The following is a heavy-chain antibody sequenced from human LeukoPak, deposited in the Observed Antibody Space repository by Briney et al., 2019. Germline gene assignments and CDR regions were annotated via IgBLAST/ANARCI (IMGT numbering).Heavy chain of an antibody. V-gene: IGHV3-48*02. D-gene: IGHD5-18*01. CDR3: ARDGAMDGPDFDY. J-gene: IGHJ4*02. CDR1: GFTFSSYA. CDR2: IDSGSGTI. Sequence: GGSLRLSCAASGFTFSSYAMSWVRQAPGKGLEWVSYIDSGSGTIYYADSVKGRFTISRDNAKNSLYLQMNSLRDEDTAVYSCARDGAMDGPDFDYWGQGTLVTVSS.